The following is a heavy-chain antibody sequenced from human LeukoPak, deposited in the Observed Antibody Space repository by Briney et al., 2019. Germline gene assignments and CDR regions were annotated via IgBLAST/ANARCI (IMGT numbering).Heavy chain of an antibody. V-gene: IGHV3-30*02. CDR1: GFTFSSYG. J-gene: IGHJ4*02. Sequence: GGSLRLSCAASGFTFSSYGMHWVRQAPGKGLEWVAFIQYDESNKYYADSVKGRFTISRDNSKNTLYLQMNSLRAEDTAVYYCAKDFSTMIVVVTYYFDYWGQGTLVTVSS. CDR2: IQYDESNK. D-gene: IGHD3-22*01. CDR3: AKDFSTMIVVVTYYFDY.